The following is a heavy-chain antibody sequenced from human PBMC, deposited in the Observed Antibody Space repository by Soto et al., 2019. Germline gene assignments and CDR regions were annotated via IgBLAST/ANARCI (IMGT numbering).Heavy chain of an antibody. CDR2: ISGYNGNT. CDR3: ARGSESFDL. V-gene: IGHV1-18*01. J-gene: IGHJ4*02. CDR1: GYTFHNYG. D-gene: IGHD1-26*01. Sequence: GASVKVSCKASGYTFHNYGISWVLQVPGQGLEWMGWISGYNGNTNYAPKIQGRVTVTRDTSTATAYMELRSLRSDDTAIYYCARGSESFDLWGQGTLVTVSS.